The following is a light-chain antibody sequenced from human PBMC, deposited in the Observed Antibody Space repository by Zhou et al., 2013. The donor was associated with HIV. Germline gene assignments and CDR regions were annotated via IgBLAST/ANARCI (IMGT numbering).Light chain of an antibody. CDR1: QNINSW. CDR3: HQHGKSPRT. J-gene: IGKJ1*01. Sequence: DIQMTQSPSTLSASVGDRVTITCRASQNINSWLAWYQQKPGKAPKLLIYKASSLGSGVPSRFSGSGSGTEFTLTISSLQPDEFATYYCHQHGKSPRTFGQGTKVESK. V-gene: IGKV1-5*03. CDR2: KAS.